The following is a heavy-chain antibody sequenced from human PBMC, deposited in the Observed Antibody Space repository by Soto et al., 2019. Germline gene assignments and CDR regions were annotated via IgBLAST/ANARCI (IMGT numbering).Heavy chain of an antibody. Sequence: GESLKISCAASGFTFSSYAMSWVRQAPGKGLEWVSAISGSGGSTYYADSVKGRFTISRDNSKNTLYLQMNSLRAEDTAVYYCAKDKRGMYYDFWSGYYQSYYFDYWGQGTLVTVSS. CDR1: GFTFSSYA. V-gene: IGHV3-23*01. CDR3: AKDKRGMYYDFWSGYYQSYYFDY. CDR2: ISGSGGST. J-gene: IGHJ4*02. D-gene: IGHD3-3*01.